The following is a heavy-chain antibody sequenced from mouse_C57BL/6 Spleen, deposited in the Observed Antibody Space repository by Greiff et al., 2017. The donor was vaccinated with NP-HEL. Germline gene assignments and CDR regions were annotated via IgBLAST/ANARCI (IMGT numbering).Heavy chain of an antibody. CDR3: ARGPSATVVVPYAMDY. D-gene: IGHD1-1*01. CDR2: IHPNSGST. CDR1: GYTFTSYW. J-gene: IGHJ4*01. V-gene: IGHV1-64*01. Sequence: QVQLQQPGAELVKPGASVKLSCKASGYTFTSYWMHWVKQRPGQGLEWIGMIHPNSGSTNYNEKFKSKATLTVDKSSSTAYMQLSSLTSEDSAVYYCARGPSATVVVPYAMDYWGQGTSVTVSS.